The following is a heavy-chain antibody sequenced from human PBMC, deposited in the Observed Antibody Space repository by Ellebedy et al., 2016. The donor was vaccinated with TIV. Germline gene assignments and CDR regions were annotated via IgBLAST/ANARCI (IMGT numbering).Heavy chain of an antibody. CDR3: ASLSSGRWFVDY. Sequence: GESLKISCAASGFTVSSNYMSWVRQAPGKGLEWVSVIYSSGSTYYADSVKGRFTISRDNSKNTLYLQMNSLRAEDTAVYYCASLSSGRWFVDYWGQGTLVTVSS. CDR1: GFTVSSNY. J-gene: IGHJ4*02. V-gene: IGHV3-66*01. D-gene: IGHD3-22*01. CDR2: IYSSGST.